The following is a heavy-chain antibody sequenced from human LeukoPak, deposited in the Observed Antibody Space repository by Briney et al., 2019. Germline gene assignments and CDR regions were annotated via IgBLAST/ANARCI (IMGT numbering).Heavy chain of an antibody. Sequence: PGGSLRLSCAASGFPLSDYWMSWVRQAPGKGLEWVSIIYSGGSTFYADSVKGRFTISRDNSKNTLYLQMNSLRAEDTAVYYCARGGSYLSAFDIWGQGTMVTVSS. CDR2: IYSGGST. D-gene: IGHD1-26*01. CDR3: ARGGSYLSAFDI. J-gene: IGHJ3*02. CDR1: GFPLSDYW. V-gene: IGHV3-53*01.